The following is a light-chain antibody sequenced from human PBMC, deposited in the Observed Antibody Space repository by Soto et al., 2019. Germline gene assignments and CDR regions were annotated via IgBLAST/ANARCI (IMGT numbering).Light chain of an antibody. CDR3: SSYTSTSTYV. J-gene: IGLJ1*01. CDR2: HVS. Sequence: LTQPASVSGSPGQSITISCTGTSSDVGGYNYVSWYQQYPGKAPKLMIYHVSNRPSGVSNRFSGSKSGNSASLTISGLQAEDEADYYCSSYTSTSTYVFGTGTKVTVL. V-gene: IGLV2-14*01. CDR1: SSDVGGYNY.